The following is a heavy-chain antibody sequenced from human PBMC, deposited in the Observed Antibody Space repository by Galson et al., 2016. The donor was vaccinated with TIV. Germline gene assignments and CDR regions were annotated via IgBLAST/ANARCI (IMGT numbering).Heavy chain of an antibody. CDR2: IDPSSGGT. V-gene: IGHV1-46*01. J-gene: IGHJ4*02. Sequence: SVKVSCKASGYIFTNYYFHWVRQAPGQGLEWMGVIDPSSGGTTYAQKFQARLIMTRDTSTTTVYMDLSSLKSGDTAVYYCTRYLGRLRDYWGQGTLVTVSS. CDR1: GYIFTNYY. D-gene: IGHD1-26*01. CDR3: TRYLGRLRDY.